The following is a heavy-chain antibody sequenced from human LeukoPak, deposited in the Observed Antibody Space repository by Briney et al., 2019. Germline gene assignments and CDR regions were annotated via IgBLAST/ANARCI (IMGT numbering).Heavy chain of an antibody. Sequence: SETLSLTCAVYGGSFSGYYWSWIRQPPGKGLEWIGEINHSGSTNYNPSLKSRVTISVDTSKNQFSLKLSSVTAADTAVYYCARAPLYDNSGYYYGNYYYYMDVWGKGTTVTVSS. CDR1: GGSFSGYY. V-gene: IGHV4-34*01. CDR2: INHSGST. CDR3: ARAPLYDNSGYYYGNYYYYMDV. J-gene: IGHJ6*03. D-gene: IGHD3-22*01.